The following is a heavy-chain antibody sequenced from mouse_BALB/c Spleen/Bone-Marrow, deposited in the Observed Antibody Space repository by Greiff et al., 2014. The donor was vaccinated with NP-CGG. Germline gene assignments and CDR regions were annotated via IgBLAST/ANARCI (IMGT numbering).Heavy chain of an antibody. D-gene: IGHD1-1*01. CDR2: IDPANGDT. Sequence: VQLQQSGSELVKPGASVKLSCAASGFNIKDTYMHWVKQRPEQGLEWIGRIDPANGDTEYDPKFQGKATITADTSSNTAYLQLSSLTSEDTAVYYCTRLSFYYGSSYWYFDVWGAGTTVTVSS. J-gene: IGHJ1*01. V-gene: IGHV14-3*02. CDR1: GFNIKDTY. CDR3: TRLSFYYGSSYWYFDV.